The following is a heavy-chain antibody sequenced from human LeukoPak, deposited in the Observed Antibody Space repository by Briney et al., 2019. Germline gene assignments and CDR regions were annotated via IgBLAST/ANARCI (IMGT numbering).Heavy chain of an antibody. CDR3: AREFRTTTWSYDAFDL. CDR2: INPTSGRT. D-gene: IGHD1/OR15-1a*01. Sequence: GASVKVSCKASGYTFTDYYLHWVRQAPGQGLECVDWINPTSGRTNYAQKFHDRVTLARDTSNNTSYMELTRLTSDDTAVYFCAREFRTTTWSYDAFDLWGQGTMVTVSS. V-gene: IGHV1-2*02. J-gene: IGHJ3*01. CDR1: GYTFTDYY.